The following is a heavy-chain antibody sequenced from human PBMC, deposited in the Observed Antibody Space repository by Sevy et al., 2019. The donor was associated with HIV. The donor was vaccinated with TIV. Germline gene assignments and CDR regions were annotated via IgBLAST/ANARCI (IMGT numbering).Heavy chain of an antibody. J-gene: IGHJ4*02. CDR3: AREPYFFDKSAYFWDY. CDR2: VYHTGST. D-gene: IGHD3-3*01. CDR1: GVSVTSDTYY. V-gene: IGHV4-61*01. Sequence: SETLSLTCAVSGVSVTSDTYYWSWIRQPPGKGLEWIGYVYHTGSTNYSPSFKSRVTISIDTSKNQFSLRQFSVAAADTAMYYCAREPYFFDKSAYFWDYWGQGILVTVSS.